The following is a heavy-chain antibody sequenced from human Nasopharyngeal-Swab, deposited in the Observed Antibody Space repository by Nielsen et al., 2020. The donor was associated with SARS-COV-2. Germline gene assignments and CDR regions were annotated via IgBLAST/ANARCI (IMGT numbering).Heavy chain of an antibody. CDR3: AREAFDSTTYYYYMDV. CDR2: IGTAGDT. V-gene: IGHV3-13*01. J-gene: IGHJ6*03. Sequence: GGSLRLSCAASGLTFSSYDMHWVRQATGKGLEWVSAIGTAGDTYYPGSVKGRFTISRENAKNSLYLQMNSLRAGDTAVYYCAREAFDSTTYYYYMDVWGKGTTVTVSS. CDR1: GLTFSSYD. D-gene: IGHD1-1*01.